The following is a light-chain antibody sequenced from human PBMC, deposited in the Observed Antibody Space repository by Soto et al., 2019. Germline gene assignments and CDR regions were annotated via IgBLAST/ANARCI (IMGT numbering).Light chain of an antibody. V-gene: IGKV3-15*01. CDR3: QQYNDRRT. CDR1: QSVSSN. Sequence: EIVMTQSPATLSVSPGERATLSCRASQSVSSNLAWYQQKPGQAPRFLIYAASTRATGIPARFSGSGSGTEFTLTISSLQSEDFAVYYCQQYNDRRTFGQGTKVEIK. CDR2: AAS. J-gene: IGKJ1*01.